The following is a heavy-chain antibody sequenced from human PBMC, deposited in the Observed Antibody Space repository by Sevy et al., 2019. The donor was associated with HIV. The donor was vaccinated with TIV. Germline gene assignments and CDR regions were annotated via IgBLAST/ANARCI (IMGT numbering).Heavy chain of an antibody. CDR1: GFIFGSYA. CDR3: ARDPGSSWSSFDY. V-gene: IGHV3-30-3*01. Sequence: GGSLRLSCAASGFIFGSYAMNWVRQAPGKGLEWVAVISYDGSHKYYADSVKGRFTISRDSSKNTLYLQMHSLRTDDTAVYYCARDPGSSWSSFDYWGQGTLVTASS. D-gene: IGHD6-13*01. J-gene: IGHJ4*02. CDR2: ISYDGSHK.